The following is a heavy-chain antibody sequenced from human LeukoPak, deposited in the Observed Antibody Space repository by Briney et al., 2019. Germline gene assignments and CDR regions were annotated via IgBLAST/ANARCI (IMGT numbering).Heavy chain of an antibody. V-gene: IGHV4-59*08. CDR1: GGSISSDY. CDR2: ISYSGST. Sequence: SETLSLTCTVSGGSISSDYWSWIRQPPGKGLGWIGWISYSGSTNYNPSLKTRVTISVDTSKNQFSLKLSSVTAADTAVYYCARQASCSSTNCYPFDYWGQGTLVTVSS. D-gene: IGHD2-2*01. CDR3: ARQASCSSTNCYPFDY. J-gene: IGHJ4*02.